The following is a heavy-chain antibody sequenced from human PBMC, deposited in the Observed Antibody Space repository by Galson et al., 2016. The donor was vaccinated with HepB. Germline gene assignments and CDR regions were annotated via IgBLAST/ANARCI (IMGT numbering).Heavy chain of an antibody. CDR1: GYAFTTYA. CDR2: ISAGNGHT. D-gene: IGHD5-24*01. V-gene: IGHV1-3*01. CDR3: ARGIPVEPSANWFDP. J-gene: IGHJ5*02. Sequence: SVKVSCKASGYAFTTYAMHWVRQVPGQRPAWMGLISAGNGHTRYSQKFQGRVTITRDTSATTAYMELSDLRSEDTAVYYCARGIPVEPSANWFDPWGQGSLVTVSS.